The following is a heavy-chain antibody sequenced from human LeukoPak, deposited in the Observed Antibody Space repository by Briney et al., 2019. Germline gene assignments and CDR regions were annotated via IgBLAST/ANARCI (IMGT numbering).Heavy chain of an antibody. V-gene: IGHV4-4*07. CDR1: GGSLNNYY. CDR3: ARGSYYDTHFF. CDR2: IFPSGRV. J-gene: IGHJ6*04. D-gene: IGHD1-26*01. Sequence: SETLSLTCTVSGGSLNNYYWSWIRQPAGKALQWVGRIFPSGRVNYNPSLESRVTMSIDTSKSQFSVTLTSVTAADTAVYCCARGSYYDTHFFWGKGTTVTVSS.